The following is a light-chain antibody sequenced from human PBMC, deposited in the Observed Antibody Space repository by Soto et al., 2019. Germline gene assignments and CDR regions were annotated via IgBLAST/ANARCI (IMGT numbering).Light chain of an antibody. CDR2: DAS. J-gene: IGKJ5*01. V-gene: IGKV1-5*01. Sequence: DIQMTQSPSTLSASVGDRVTSTCRASQSISSWLAWYQQKPGKAPKLLIYDASSLESGVPSRFSGSGSGTEFTLTISSPQPDDFATYYCQQYNSYSYTFGQGTRLEIK. CDR3: QQYNSYSYT. CDR1: QSISSW.